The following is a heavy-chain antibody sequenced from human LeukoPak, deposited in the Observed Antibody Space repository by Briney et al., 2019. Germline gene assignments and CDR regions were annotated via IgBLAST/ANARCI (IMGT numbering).Heavy chain of an antibody. CDR3: ARGHYGDYVPFDY. Sequence: GGSLRLSCAASGFTFSSYSMNWVRQAPGKGLEWVSYISSSSTIYFADSVKGRFTISRDTAKNSLYLQMNSLRAEDTAVYYCARGHYGDYVPFDYWGQGTPVTVSS. J-gene: IGHJ4*02. D-gene: IGHD4-17*01. CDR2: ISSSSTI. V-gene: IGHV3-48*01. CDR1: GFTFSSYS.